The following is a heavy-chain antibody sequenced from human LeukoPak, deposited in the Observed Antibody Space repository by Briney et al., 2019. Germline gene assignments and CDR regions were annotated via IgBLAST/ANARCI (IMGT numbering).Heavy chain of an antibody. V-gene: IGHV1-2*02. CDR3: ATYSGSYYAGVYAFDI. D-gene: IGHD1-26*01. J-gene: IGHJ3*02. Sequence: ASAKVSCKASGYTFTGYYMHWVRQAPGQGLEWMGWINPNSGGTNYAQKFQGRVTMTEDTSTDTAYMEMSSLRSEDTAVYYCATYSGSYYAGVYAFDIWGQGTMVTVSS. CDR1: GYTFTGYY. CDR2: INPNSGGT.